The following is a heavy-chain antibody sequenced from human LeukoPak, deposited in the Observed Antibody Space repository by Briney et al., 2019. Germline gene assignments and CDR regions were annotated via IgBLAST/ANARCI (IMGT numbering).Heavy chain of an antibody. V-gene: IGHV3-7*04. D-gene: IGHD3-3*01. Sequence: GGSLRLSCAASGFTFSSYGMHWVRQAPGKGLEWVASVKQDGSDKYYVDSVKGRFTISRDNAKNSLYVQMNSLRAEDTAVYYCARARGSGRSWYFDRWGRGTVVTVSS. CDR2: VKQDGSDK. J-gene: IGHJ2*01. CDR3: ARARGSGRSWYFDR. CDR1: GFTFSSYG.